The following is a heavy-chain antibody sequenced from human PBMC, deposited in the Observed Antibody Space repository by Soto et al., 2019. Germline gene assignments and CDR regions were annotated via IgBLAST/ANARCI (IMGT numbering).Heavy chain of an antibody. CDR3: ARHSNWQVDY. Sequence: PSETLSLTCTVSGGSIRSSTYQWGWIRQPPGRGLEWIGSAYYSESTYYNPSLKSRVTISVDTSKNQFSLRVSSVTAADTAVYYCARHSNWQVDYWGQGTLVPVSS. CDR2: AYYSEST. CDR1: GGSIRSSTYQ. V-gene: IGHV4-39*01. D-gene: IGHD1-1*01. J-gene: IGHJ4*02.